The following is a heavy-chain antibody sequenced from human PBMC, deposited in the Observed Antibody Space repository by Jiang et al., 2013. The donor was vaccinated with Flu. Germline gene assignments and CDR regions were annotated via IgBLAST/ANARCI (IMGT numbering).Heavy chain of an antibody. J-gene: IGHJ3*01. CDR3: ARAYFWTGYYRPHDAFDF. V-gene: IGHV4-38-2*01. CDR2: IHHSGTT. Sequence: GLVKPSETLSLTCAVSAYSISSGFYWGWIRQPPGKGLEWIGSIHHSGTTHYSPSLKSRVTMSVDTYKNQFSLKLSSVTAADTAMYYCARAYFWTGYYRPHDAFDFWGQGTMVTVSS. CDR1: AYSISSGFY. D-gene: IGHD3/OR15-3a*01.